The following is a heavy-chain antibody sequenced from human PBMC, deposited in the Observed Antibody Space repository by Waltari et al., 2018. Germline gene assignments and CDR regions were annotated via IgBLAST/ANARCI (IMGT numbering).Heavy chain of an antibody. V-gene: IGHV4-38-2*01. CDR2: IYHSGST. Sequence: QVQLQESGPGLVKPSETLSLTCAVSGYSISSGYYGGWIRQPPGKGLEWIGSIYHSGSTYYNPSLKSRVTISVDTSKNQFSLKLSSVTAADTAVYYCARHPRYFDYWGQGTLVTVSS. CDR3: ARHPRYFDY. J-gene: IGHJ4*02. CDR1: GYSISSGYY.